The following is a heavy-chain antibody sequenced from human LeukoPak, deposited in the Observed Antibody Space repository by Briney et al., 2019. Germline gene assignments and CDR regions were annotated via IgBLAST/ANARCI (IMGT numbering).Heavy chain of an antibody. CDR2: ISGSGGST. D-gene: IGHD5-18*01. J-gene: IGHJ3*02. V-gene: IGHV3-23*01. Sequence: GGSLRLSCXAXXXXFSSYAMSWVRQAPGKGLEWVSAISGSGGSTYYADSVKGRFTISRDNSKNTLYLQMNSLRAEDTAIYYCAKVVTAMVKIDAFDIWGQGTVVTVSS. CDR1: XXXFSSYA. CDR3: AKVVTAMVKIDAFDI.